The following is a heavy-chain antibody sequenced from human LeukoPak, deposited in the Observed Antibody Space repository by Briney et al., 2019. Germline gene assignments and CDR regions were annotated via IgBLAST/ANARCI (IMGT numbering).Heavy chain of an antibody. CDR2: LYHSGST. CDR1: GYSISSGYY. V-gene: IGHV4-38-2*02. CDR3: ARRPGGDVVVPAAIGWFDP. J-gene: IGHJ5*02. Sequence: SETLSLTCTVSGYSISSGYYWGWIRQPPGKGLEWIGSLYHSGSTNYNPSLKSRVTISVDTSKNQFSLKLSSVTAADTAVYYCARRPGGDVVVPAAIGWFDPWGQGTLVTVSS. D-gene: IGHD2-2*01.